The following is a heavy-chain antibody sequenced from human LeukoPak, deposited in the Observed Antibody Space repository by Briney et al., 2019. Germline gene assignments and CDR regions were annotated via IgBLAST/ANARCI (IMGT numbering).Heavy chain of an antibody. D-gene: IGHD6-13*01. CDR2: ISSSSSYI. J-gene: IGHJ6*03. CDR3: ARDARYSSSWLYYYYYYMDV. V-gene: IGHV3-21*01. Sequence: PGGSLRLSCAASGFTFSSYSMNWVRQAPGKGLEWVSSISSSSSYIYYADLVKGRFTISRDNAKNSLYLQMNSLRAEDTAVYYCARDARYSSSWLYYYYYYMDVWGKGTTVTVSS. CDR1: GFTFSSYS.